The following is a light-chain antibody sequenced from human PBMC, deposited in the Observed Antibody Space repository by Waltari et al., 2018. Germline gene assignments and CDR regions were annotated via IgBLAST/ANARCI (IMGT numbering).Light chain of an antibody. CDR1: QSVYGW. V-gene: IGKV1-5*03. Sequence: DIQMTQSPSTLSASVGDRVTIACRARQSVYGWLACYQQKPGKAPKLLIYKASTLQSGVPSRFSGSGSGTEFTLTISSLQPDDFATFYCQQYNNYPLTFGGGTKVEIK. CDR2: KAS. J-gene: IGKJ4*01. CDR3: QQYNNYPLT.